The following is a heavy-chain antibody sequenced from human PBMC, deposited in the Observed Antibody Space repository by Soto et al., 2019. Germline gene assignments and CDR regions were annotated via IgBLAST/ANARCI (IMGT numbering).Heavy chain of an antibody. J-gene: IGHJ4*02. V-gene: IGHV3-21*01. CDR2: ISSSSSHV. CDR3: AADQWGGGGNDY. Sequence: EVQLVESGGGLVKPGGSLRLSCVTSGLSFSGYSMNWVRQAPGRGLEWVSAISSSSSHVFYADSVKGRFTISRDNGKNSRNLQMNSLRAEDTAVYYCAADQWGGGGNDYWGQGTLVTVSS. CDR1: GLSFSGYS. D-gene: IGHD1-26*01.